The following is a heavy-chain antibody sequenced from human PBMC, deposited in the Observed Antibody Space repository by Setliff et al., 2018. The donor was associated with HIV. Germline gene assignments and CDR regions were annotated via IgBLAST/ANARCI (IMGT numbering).Heavy chain of an antibody. D-gene: IGHD5-12*01. CDR3: ARGYGSGYNARAFDP. J-gene: IGHJ5*02. CDR1: GGSFSDNY. V-gene: IGHV4-34*01. Sequence: PSETLSLTCAVYGGSFSDNYWSWIRQSPGKGLGWIGEINHSGRTKYSPSLRSRVSISVDTSKTQFSLKLSSVTAADTAVYFCARGYGSGYNARAFDPWGPGTLVTVSS. CDR2: INHSGRT.